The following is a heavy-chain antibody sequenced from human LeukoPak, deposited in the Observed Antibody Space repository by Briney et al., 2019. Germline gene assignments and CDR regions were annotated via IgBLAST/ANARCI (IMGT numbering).Heavy chain of an antibody. J-gene: IGHJ4*02. CDR3: ARESSLLGELSFVFSFDY. V-gene: IGHV7-4-1*02. Sequence: GASVKVSCKASGYTFTSYAMNWVRQAPGQGLEWMGWINTNTGNPTYAQGFTGRFVFSLDTSVSTAYLQISSLKAEDTAVYYCARESSLLGELSFVFSFDYWGQGTLVTVSS. CDR2: INTNTGNP. CDR1: GYTFTSYA. D-gene: IGHD3-16*02.